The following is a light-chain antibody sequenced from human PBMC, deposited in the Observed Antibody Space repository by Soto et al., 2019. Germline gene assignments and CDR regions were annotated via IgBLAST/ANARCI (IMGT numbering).Light chain of an antibody. V-gene: IGKV3-15*01. CDR1: QSVSSN. Sequence: EIAMTQSPATVSVSPGERVTLSCRASQSVSSNLAWYQQKPGQAPRLLIYGASTRATGIPARFSGSGSGTEFTLTISSLQSEDFAVYYCQQYNNWPPKTFGQGTKVDI. CDR2: GAS. J-gene: IGKJ1*01. CDR3: QQYNNWPPKT.